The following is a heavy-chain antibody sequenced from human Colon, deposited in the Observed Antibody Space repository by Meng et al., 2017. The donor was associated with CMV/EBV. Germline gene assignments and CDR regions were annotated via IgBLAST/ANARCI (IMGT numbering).Heavy chain of an antibody. CDR3: AKIPLGYNRSPLVGLDP. V-gene: IGHV4-4*02. CDR1: GVSIRSDNG. J-gene: IGHJ5*02. CDR2: SYHSETT. Sequence: LQDSSRGLVEPSGTLSRIISVSGVSIRSDNGGTWVRQPPSKELEWLGESYHSETTNYNPSLKSRVTISVDKCKNQVSLNLSSVTAADTAVYFCAKIPLGYNRSPLVGLDPWGQGTLVTVSS. D-gene: IGHD5-18*01.